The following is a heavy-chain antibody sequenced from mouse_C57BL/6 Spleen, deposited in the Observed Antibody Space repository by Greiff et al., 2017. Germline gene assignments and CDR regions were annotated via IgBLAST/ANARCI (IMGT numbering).Heavy chain of an antibody. D-gene: IGHD2-13*01. CDR3: AREGGESDY. Sequence: VQLQQSGAELVRPGTSVKVSCKASGYAFTNYLIEWVKQRPGQGLEWIGVINPGSGGTNYNEKFKGKATLTADKSSSTAYMQLSSLTSEDSAVYFCAREGGESDYWGQGTTLTVSS. CDR2: INPGSGGT. J-gene: IGHJ2*01. CDR1: GYAFTNYL. V-gene: IGHV1-54*01.